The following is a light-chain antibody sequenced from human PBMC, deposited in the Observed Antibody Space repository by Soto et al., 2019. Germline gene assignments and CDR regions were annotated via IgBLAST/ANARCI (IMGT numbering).Light chain of an antibody. CDR3: SSYTTTSTLSVV. V-gene: IGLV2-14*03. CDR1: SSDVGGYNY. Sequence: QSVLNQPASVSGSPGQSITISCTGTSSDVGGYNYVSWYQQHPGKAPKLMIYDVSNRPSGVSNRFSGSKSGNTASLTNSGLQAEDEADYYCSSYTTTSTLSVVFGGGTKVTVL. CDR2: DVS. J-gene: IGLJ2*01.